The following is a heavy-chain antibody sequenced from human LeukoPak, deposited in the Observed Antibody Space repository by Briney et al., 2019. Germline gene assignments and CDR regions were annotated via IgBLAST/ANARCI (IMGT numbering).Heavy chain of an antibody. D-gene: IGHD1-26*01. CDR2: INPNSGDA. J-gene: IGHJ4*02. CDR3: ARDRSGGSYSDYFDY. CDR1: GYTFTGYY. Sequence: GASVKVSCKASGYTFTGYYMHWVRQAPGQGLEWMGRINPNSGDADYARNFQGRVTMTRDTSITTAYMELSRLTSDDTAVYYCARDRSGGSYSDYFDYWGQGTLVTVSS. V-gene: IGHV1-2*06.